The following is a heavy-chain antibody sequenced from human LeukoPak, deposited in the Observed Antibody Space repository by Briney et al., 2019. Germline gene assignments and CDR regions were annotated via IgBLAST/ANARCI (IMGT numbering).Heavy chain of an antibody. V-gene: IGHV4-34*01. J-gene: IGHJ4*02. CDR1: GGSFSGYY. Sequence: SETLSLTCAVYGGSFSGYYWSWIRQPPGKGLEWIGEINHSGSTNYNPSLKSRVTISVDTSKNQFSLKLSSVTAADTAVYYCASWVGATTGLDYGGRGPLVTVPS. D-gene: IGHD1-26*01. CDR2: INHSGST. CDR3: ASWVGATTGLDY.